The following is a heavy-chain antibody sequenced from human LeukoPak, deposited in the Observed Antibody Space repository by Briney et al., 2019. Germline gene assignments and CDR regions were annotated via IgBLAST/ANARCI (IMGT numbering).Heavy chain of an antibody. D-gene: IGHD3-22*01. J-gene: IGHJ4*02. CDR2: IYKSGST. CDR1: GGSISSDY. Sequence: SETLSLTCTVSGGSISSDYWSWIRQPPGKGLKWIGYIYKSGSTNYNPSLKSRVIISIDTSKNQFSLKLSSVTAADTAVYYCARPSSAYYYTFDYWGQGTLVTVSS. V-gene: IGHV4-59*01. CDR3: ARPSSAYYYTFDY.